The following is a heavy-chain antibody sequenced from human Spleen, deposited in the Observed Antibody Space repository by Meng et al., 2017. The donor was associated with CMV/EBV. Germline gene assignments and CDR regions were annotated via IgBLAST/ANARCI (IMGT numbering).Heavy chain of an antibody. J-gene: IGHJ4*02. V-gene: IGHV2-5*01. CDR2: IYWNDDK. D-gene: IGHD2-15*01. Sequence: SGPTLVKPTQTLTLTCTFSGFSLSTSRVVVGWIRQPPGKALEWLALIYWNDDKRYSPSLKSRLTITKDTSRNQVVLTITNMDPVDTATYYCAHRRGGELIFDYWGQGTLVTVSS. CDR1: GFSLSTSRVV. CDR3: AHRRGGELIFDY.